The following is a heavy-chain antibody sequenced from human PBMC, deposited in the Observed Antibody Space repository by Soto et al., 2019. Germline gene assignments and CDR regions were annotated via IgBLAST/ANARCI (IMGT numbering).Heavy chain of an antibody. J-gene: IGHJ1*01. CDR3: AKCGYDSSGRLFRYFQH. CDR1: GFTFNIYA. CDR2: ISGSGGGT. V-gene: IGHV3-23*01. D-gene: IGHD3-22*01. Sequence: EVQLLESGGGLVQPGGSLRLSCAASGFTFNIYAMSWVRQAPGKGLEWVSAISGSGGGTYYADSVEGRFTISRDNSNNTLDLQRSSLRAEHTAVYYCAKCGYDSSGRLFRYFQHWGQGTLVTVSS.